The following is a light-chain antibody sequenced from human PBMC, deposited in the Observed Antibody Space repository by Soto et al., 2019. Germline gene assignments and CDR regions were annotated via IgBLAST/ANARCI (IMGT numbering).Light chain of an antibody. Sequence: QSALTQPASVSASPGQSVTISCTGTSSDIGTHNSVSWYQQHPGKAPKLILYDVYNRPSGVSDRFSGSKFGNTSSLTISGLQAEDEADYYFSLDTNTTPLFGGGTQLTVL. J-gene: IGLJ3*02. CDR2: DVY. V-gene: IGLV2-14*01. CDR1: SSDIGTHNS. CDR3: SLDTNTTPL.